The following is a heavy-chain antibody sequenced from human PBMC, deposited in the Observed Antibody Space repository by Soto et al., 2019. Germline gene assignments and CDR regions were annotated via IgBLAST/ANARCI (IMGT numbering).Heavy chain of an antibody. CDR2: IKSKTDGGTT. Sequence: GGSLRLSCAASGFTFSNAWMSWVRQAPGKGLEWVGRIKSKTDGGTTDYAAPVKGRFTISRDDSKNTLYLQMNSLKTEDTAVYYCTTAGAPLRITIFGVVDPSYYYGMDVWGQGTTVTVSS. V-gene: IGHV3-15*01. CDR1: GFTFSNAW. J-gene: IGHJ6*02. D-gene: IGHD3-3*01. CDR3: TTAGAPLRITIFGVVDPSYYYGMDV.